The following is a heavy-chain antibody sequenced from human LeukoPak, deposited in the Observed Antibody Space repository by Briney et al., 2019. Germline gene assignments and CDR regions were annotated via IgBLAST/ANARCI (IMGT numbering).Heavy chain of an antibody. Sequence: GGSLRLSCAASGFTLSNYAMNWVRQAPGKGLEWVSVVIGSSGSTDYADSVKGRFTISRNNPKNTLYLEMNSLRAEDTAIYYCAKGGYDYIEIGYSDYWGQGTPVTVSS. CDR3: AKGGYDYIEIGYSDY. D-gene: IGHD5-12*01. V-gene: IGHV3-23*01. CDR2: VIGSSGST. CDR1: GFTLSNYA. J-gene: IGHJ4*02.